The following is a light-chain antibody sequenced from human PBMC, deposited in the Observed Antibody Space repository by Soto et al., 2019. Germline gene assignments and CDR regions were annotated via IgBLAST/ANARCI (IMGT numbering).Light chain of an antibody. CDR1: QTFINW. V-gene: IGKV1-5*03. CDR3: QQYHDYPWT. CDR2: EAS. J-gene: IGKJ1*01. Sequence: DIQMTQSPSTLSASEVDRVTITCRASQTFINWLAWYQQKPGTAPKLLIFEASILETGVPSRFSGGGSGTDFTLTISSLQPEDFATYYCQQYHDYPWTFGQGTKVDIK.